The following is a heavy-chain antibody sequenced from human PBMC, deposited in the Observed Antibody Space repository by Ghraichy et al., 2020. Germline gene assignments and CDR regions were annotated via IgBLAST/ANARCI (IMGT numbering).Heavy chain of an antibody. CDR1: GFTFHSSS. CDR2: ISSSSSYI. V-gene: IGHV3-21*01. Sequence: GGSLRLSCAASGFTFHSSSLNWVRQAPGKGLEWVSSISSSSSYIYYADSVKGRFTISRDNAKNSLYLQMNSLRAEDTAVYYCARTGPLLWFGEFDPTTDDDAFDIWFKGTMVTVFS. CDR3: ARTGPLLWFGEFDPTTDDDAFDI. D-gene: IGHD3-10*01. J-gene: IGHJ3*02.